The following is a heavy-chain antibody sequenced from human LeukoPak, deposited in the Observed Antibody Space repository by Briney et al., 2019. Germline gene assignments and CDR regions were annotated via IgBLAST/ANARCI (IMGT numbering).Heavy chain of an antibody. CDR3: ARSLRGSSGYSGAFDI. Sequence: ASVKVSCKVSGYTLTELYMHWVRQAPGKGFEWMGRYDPEKGETIYAQKFQGRVTMTRDTSISTAYMELSRLRSDDTAVYYCARSLRGSSGYSGAFDIWGQGTMVTVSS. CDR1: GYTLTELY. CDR2: YDPEKGET. V-gene: IGHV1-24*01. D-gene: IGHD6-19*01. J-gene: IGHJ3*02.